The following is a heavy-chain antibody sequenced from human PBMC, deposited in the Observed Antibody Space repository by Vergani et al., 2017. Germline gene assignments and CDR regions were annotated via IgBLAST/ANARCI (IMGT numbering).Heavy chain of an antibody. CDR1: GGSFTSYH. CDR3: ATMNTETNGHLYHYYSMDV. Sequence: QVQLQQWGGGLLKPSETLSLTCVVNGGSFTSYHWTWIRQSPGEGLEWVGDIDHTGRPDYNPSLKSRLTMSVDKSRNQFSLTHNSVTATDTAKYFCATMNTETNGHLYHYYSMDVRGQGTAVTVS. CDR2: IDHTGRP. D-gene: IGHD4-11*01. J-gene: IGHJ6*03. V-gene: IGHV4-34*01.